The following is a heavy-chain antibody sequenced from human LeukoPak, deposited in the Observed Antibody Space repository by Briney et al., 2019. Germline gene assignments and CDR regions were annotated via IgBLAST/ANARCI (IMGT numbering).Heavy chain of an antibody. CDR3: ARLYGSGSFYYYYYMDV. CDR1: GGSISSSSYY. J-gene: IGHJ6*03. Sequence: SETLSLTCTVSGGSISSSSYYWGWIRQPPGNGLEWIGSIYYSGSTYYNPSLKSRVTISVDTSKNQFSLKLSSVTAADTAVYYCARLYGSGSFYYYYYMDVWGKGTTVTISS. CDR2: IYYSGST. D-gene: IGHD3-10*01. V-gene: IGHV4-39*01.